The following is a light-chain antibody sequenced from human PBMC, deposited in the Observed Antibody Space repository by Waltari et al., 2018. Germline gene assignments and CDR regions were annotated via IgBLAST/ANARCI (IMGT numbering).Light chain of an antibody. Sequence: EIVMTQSPATLSVSPGERATLPCRASQRVSSNLAWYQQKPGQAPRLLIYGASTRATGIPARFSGSGSGTEFTLTINSLQSEDFAVYYCQQYNNWPPLTFGGGTKVEIK. V-gene: IGKV3-15*01. CDR3: QQYNNWPPLT. J-gene: IGKJ4*01. CDR2: GAS. CDR1: QRVSSN.